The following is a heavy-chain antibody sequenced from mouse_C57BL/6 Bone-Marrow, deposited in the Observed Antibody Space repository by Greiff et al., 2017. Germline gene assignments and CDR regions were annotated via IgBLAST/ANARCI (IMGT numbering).Heavy chain of an antibody. CDR3: ASMRGERWLRYVDY. V-gene: IGHV14-2*01. CDR1: GFNIKDYY. J-gene: IGHJ2*01. CDR2: IDPEDGET. Sequence: VHVKQSGAELVKPGASVKLSCTASGFNIKDYYMHWVKQRTEQGLEWIGRIDPEDGETKYAPTFQGKVTITADTSSNKAYLQLSSLTSEDTAVYYCASMRGERWLRYVDYWGQGTTLTVSA. D-gene: IGHD2-2*01.